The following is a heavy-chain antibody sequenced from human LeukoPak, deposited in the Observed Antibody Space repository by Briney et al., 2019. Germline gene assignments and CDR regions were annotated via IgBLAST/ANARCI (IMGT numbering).Heavy chain of an antibody. D-gene: IGHD3-10*01. V-gene: IGHV5-51*01. CDR3: ARQGGYYGSGLNFDY. CDR1: GYSFTSYW. J-gene: IGHJ4*02. CDR2: IYPGDSDT. Sequence: GESLKISCKGSGYSFTSYWIGWVREMPGKGLEWMGIIYPGDSDTRYRPSFQGQVTISADKSISTAYLQWSSLKASDTAMYYCARQGGYYGSGLNFDYWGQGTLVTVSS.